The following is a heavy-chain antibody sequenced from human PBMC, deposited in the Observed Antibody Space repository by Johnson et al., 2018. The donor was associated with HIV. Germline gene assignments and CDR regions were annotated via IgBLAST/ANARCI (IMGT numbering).Heavy chain of an antibody. CDR1: GFTFSSYW. CDR2: ISGGGSAI. J-gene: IGHJ3*02. V-gene: IGHV3-48*01. CDR3: ARDALLRFLEWFI. Sequence: EQLVESGGGLVQPGGSLRLSCAAPGFTFSSYWMSWVRQAPGKGLEWISYISGGGSAIYYADSVKGRFTISRDNSKNTLYLQMNSLRAEDTAVYYCARDALLRFLEWFIWGQGTMVTVSS. D-gene: IGHD3-3*01.